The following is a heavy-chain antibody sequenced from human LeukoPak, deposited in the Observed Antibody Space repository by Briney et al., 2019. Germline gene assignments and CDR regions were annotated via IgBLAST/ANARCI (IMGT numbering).Heavy chain of an antibody. CDR2: IKQDGSQR. CDR3: NGRYFDWLLLDAFDI. CDR1: GFSFSNFW. D-gene: IGHD3-9*01. J-gene: IGHJ3*02. V-gene: IGHV3-7*03. Sequence: SGGSLRLSCVASGFSFSNFWMSWVRQAPGERPEWLTNIKQDGSQRYYVDSVRGRYTISRDNAKNSLYLQMNSLRAEDTAVYYCNGRYFDWLLLDAFDIWGQGTMVTVSS.